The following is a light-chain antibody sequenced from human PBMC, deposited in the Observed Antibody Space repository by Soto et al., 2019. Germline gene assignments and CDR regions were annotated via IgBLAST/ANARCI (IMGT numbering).Light chain of an antibody. CDR3: QQSYNTPYT. J-gene: IGKJ2*01. Sequence: DIQMTQSPSSLSASVGDRVTITCRASQSISSDLNWYQQKPGKAPKLQIYAASSLQSGVPSRFSGSGSGTDFTLTISSLQPEEFATYYCQQSYNTPYTFGQGTKLEIK. CDR1: QSISSD. V-gene: IGKV1-39*01. CDR2: AAS.